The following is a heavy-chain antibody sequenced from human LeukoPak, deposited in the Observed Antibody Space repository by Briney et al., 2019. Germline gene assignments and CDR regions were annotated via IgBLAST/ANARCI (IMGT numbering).Heavy chain of an antibody. Sequence: GGSLRLSCAASGFTFSNYNMNWVRQAPGKGLEWVSSITSSSTYIYYADSVKGRFTISRDNSNNTLFLHLNSLRGEDTAVYYCAREKWLRYYMDVWGKGTTVTVSS. J-gene: IGHJ6*03. CDR2: ITSSSTYI. D-gene: IGHD5-12*01. CDR1: GFTFSNYN. CDR3: AREKWLRYYMDV. V-gene: IGHV3-21*01.